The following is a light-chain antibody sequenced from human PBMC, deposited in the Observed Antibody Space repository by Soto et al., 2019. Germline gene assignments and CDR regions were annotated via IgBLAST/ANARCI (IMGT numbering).Light chain of an antibody. CDR3: QQRSNWPWT. J-gene: IGKJ1*01. V-gene: IGKV3D-20*02. CDR1: QSVSSSY. CDR2: GAS. Sequence: EIVLTQSPGTLSLSPGERATLSCRASQSVSSSYLAWYQQKPGQAPRLLIYGASSRATGIPARFSGSGSGTDFTLTSSSLEPEDFAVYYCQQRSNWPWTFGQGTKVDIK.